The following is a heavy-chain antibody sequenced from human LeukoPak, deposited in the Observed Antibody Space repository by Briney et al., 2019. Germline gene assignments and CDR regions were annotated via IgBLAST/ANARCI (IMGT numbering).Heavy chain of an antibody. CDR3: ARSTAGLDY. V-gene: IGHV3-7*01. D-gene: IGHD1-1*01. Sequence: GGSPRLSCAGSGFTFSNYWMSWVRQAPGKGLEWVANIRQDGSEKYYVDSMRGRFTISRDNAKNSLYLQMSSLRAEDTAVYYCARSTAGLDYWGQGTLVTVSS. J-gene: IGHJ4*02. CDR2: IRQDGSEK. CDR1: GFTFSNYW.